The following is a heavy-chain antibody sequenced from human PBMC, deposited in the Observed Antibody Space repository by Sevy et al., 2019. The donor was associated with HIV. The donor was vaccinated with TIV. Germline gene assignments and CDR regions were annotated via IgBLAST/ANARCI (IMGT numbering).Heavy chain of an antibody. Sequence: GGSLRLSCAASGFPFNDHAMHWVRQVPGKGLEWVSGVRWNSRYIGYADSVKGRFTISRDNARHFLYLEMNSLRPEDTALYYCAKDINRGCDGVNCYSYYYYFYGLDVWGQGTTVTVSS. V-gene: IGHV3-9*01. CDR1: GFPFNDHA. D-gene: IGHD2-21*01. J-gene: IGHJ6*02. CDR2: VRWNSRYI. CDR3: AKDINRGCDGVNCYSYYYYFYGLDV.